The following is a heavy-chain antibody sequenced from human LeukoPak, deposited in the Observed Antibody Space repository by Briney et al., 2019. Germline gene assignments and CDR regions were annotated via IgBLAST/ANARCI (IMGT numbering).Heavy chain of an antibody. CDR2: IYYSGST. CDR3: ARDGRYCTSTNCPSKGVD. V-gene: IGHV4-59*12. D-gene: IGHD2-2*01. Sequence: SETLSLTCTVSGGSISSYYWSWIRQPPGKGLEWIGYIYYSGSTNYNPSLKSRVTISVDTSKNQFSLKLSSVTAADTAVYYCARDGRYCTSTNCPSKGVDWGQGTLVTVSS. CDR1: GGSISSYY. J-gene: IGHJ4*02.